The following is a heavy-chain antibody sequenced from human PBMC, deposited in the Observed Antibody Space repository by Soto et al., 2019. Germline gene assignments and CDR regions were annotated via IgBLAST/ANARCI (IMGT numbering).Heavy chain of an antibody. CDR2: INQNEYT. V-gene: IGHV4-4*02. D-gene: IGHD3-22*01. CDR3: ARNYYDSGGGFDC. Sequence: PSETLSLTCAISGASISSRSYWSWVRQTPNKGLEWIGEINQNEYTSYNPSLKGRVIISVDKSKNQVSLNMNSVTAEDTAVYYCARNYYDSGGGFDCWGQGTLVTVSS. J-gene: IGHJ4*02. CDR1: GASISSRSY.